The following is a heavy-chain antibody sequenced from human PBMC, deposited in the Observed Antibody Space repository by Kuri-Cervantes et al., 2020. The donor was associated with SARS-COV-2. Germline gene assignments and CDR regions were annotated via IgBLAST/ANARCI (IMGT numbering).Heavy chain of an antibody. CDR3: ARAPGGMDV. Sequence: ASVKVSCKASGYTFTNYAMHWVRQAPGHRLEWMGWINAGNGNAKYSQKFQSRVTITRDTSASTAYMELSSLRSEDTAVYYCARAPGGMDVWGQGTTVTVSS. J-gene: IGHJ6*02. CDR1: GYTFTNYA. V-gene: IGHV1-3*01. CDR2: INAGNGNA.